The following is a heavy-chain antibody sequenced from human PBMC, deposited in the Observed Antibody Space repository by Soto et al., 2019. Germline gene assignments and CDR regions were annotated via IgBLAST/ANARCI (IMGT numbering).Heavy chain of an antibody. J-gene: IGHJ3*02. CDR2: IIPIFGTA. D-gene: IGHD3-22*01. CDR1: GGTFSSYA. V-gene: IGHV1-69*13. Sequence: ASVKVSCKXSGGTFSSYAISWVRQAPGQGLEWMGGIIPIFGTANYAQKFQGRVTITADESTSTAYMELSSLRSEDTAVYYCARARREIVVVRVISGAFDIWGQGTMVTVSS. CDR3: ARARREIVVVRVISGAFDI.